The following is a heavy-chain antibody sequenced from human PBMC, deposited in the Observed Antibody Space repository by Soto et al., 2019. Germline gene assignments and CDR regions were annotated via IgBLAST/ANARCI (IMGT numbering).Heavy chain of an antibody. CDR2: INPSGGST. J-gene: IGHJ6*02. Sequence: ASVKVSCKASGYTFTSYYMHWVRQAPGQGLEWMGIINPSGGSTSYAQKFQGRVTMTTDTSTSTAYMELRSLRSDDTAVYYCARDTVDIVATITKSVGYYYGMDVWGQGTTVTVS. CDR3: ARDTVDIVATITKSVGYYYGMDV. CDR1: GYTFTSYY. D-gene: IGHD5-12*01. V-gene: IGHV1-46*01.